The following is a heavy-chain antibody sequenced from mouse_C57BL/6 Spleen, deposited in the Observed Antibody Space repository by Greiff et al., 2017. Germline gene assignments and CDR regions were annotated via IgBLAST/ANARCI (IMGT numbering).Heavy chain of an antibody. V-gene: IGHV1-26*01. CDR2: INPNNGGT. Sequence: EVQLQQSGPELVKPGASVKISCKASGYTFTDYYMNWVKQSHGKSLEWIGDINPNNGGTSYNQKFKGKATLTVDKSSSTAYMELRSLTSEDSAGYCCAGGYPPFAYWGQWTLVTVSA. CDR3: AGGYPPFAY. D-gene: IGHD2-2*01. CDR1: GYTFTDYY. J-gene: IGHJ3*01.